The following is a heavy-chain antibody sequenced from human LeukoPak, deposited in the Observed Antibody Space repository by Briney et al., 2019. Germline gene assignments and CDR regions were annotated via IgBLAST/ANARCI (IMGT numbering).Heavy chain of an antibody. CDR1: GFTFSSYS. Sequence: GGSLRLSCAASGFTFSSYSMNWVRQAPGKGLEWVSAISGSGGSTYYADSVKGRFTISRDNSKNTLYLQMNSLRAEDTAVYYCKIVVVVAAHDYWGQGTLVTVSS. V-gene: IGHV3-23*01. CDR3: KIVVVVAAHDY. D-gene: IGHD2-15*01. J-gene: IGHJ4*02. CDR2: ISGSGGST.